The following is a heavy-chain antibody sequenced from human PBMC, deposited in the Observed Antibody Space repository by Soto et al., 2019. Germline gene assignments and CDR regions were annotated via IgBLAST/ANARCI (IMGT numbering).Heavy chain of an antibody. CDR2: INSNSGAT. J-gene: IGHJ3*02. Sequence: ASVKVSCKASGYSFAGFYIHWMRQAPGQGLEWVGSINSNSGATTYAQKFQDSVAMTRDTSVSTAYMDLNRLTSDDTAIYYCAIIMTHSDSFDILGQGTMVTVSS. V-gene: IGHV1-2*04. CDR3: AIIMTHSDSFDI. D-gene: IGHD3-16*01. CDR1: GYSFAGFY.